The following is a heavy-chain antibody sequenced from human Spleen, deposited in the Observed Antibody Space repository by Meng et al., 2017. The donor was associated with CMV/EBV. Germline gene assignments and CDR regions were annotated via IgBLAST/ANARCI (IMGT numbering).Heavy chain of an antibody. Sequence: GGSLRLSCAASGFTFRNYGMNWVRQAPGKGLERLSSISSSSSFKDYADSVKGRFTISRDNAKNSLYLQMNSLRAEDTAVYYCARIIITGTGDFDYWGQGTLVTVSS. CDR1: GFTFRNYG. D-gene: IGHD1/OR15-1a*01. CDR2: ISSSSSFK. J-gene: IGHJ4*02. CDR3: ARIIITGTGDFDY. V-gene: IGHV3-21*04.